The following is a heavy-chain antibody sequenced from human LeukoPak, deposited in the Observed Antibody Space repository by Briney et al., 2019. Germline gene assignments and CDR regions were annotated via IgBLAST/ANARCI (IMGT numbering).Heavy chain of an antibody. CDR2: ISSSSSYI. CDR3: ASYMVRGVIMPLDY. D-gene: IGHD3-10*01. CDR1: GFTFSSYS. J-gene: IGHJ4*02. V-gene: IGHV3-21*01. Sequence: PGGSLRLSCAASGFTFSSYSMNWDRQAPGKGLEWVSSISSSSSYIYYADSVKGRFTISRDNAKNSLYLQMNSLRAEDTAVYYCASYMVRGVIMPLDYWGQGTLVTVSS.